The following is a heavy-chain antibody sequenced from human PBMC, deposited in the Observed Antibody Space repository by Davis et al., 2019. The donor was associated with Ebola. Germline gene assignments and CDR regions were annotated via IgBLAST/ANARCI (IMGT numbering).Heavy chain of an antibody. Sequence: GGSLRLSCAASGFTFSSYSMNWVRQAPGKGLEWVSSISSSSSYIYYADSVKGRFTISRDNAKNSLYLQMNSLRAEDTAVYYCARDPLGNYYDSYGMDVWGQGTTVTVSS. D-gene: IGHD3-16*01. CDR2: ISSSSSYI. J-gene: IGHJ6*02. CDR1: GFTFSSYS. V-gene: IGHV3-21*01. CDR3: ARDPLGNYYDSYGMDV.